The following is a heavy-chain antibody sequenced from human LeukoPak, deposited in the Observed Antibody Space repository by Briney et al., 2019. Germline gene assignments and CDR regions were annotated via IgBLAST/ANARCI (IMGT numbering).Heavy chain of an antibody. J-gene: IGHJ5*02. CDR3: ARDSATYCGGDCYPFDP. D-gene: IGHD2-21*02. CDR2: INPNSGGT. V-gene: IGHV1-2*06. CDR1: GYTFTGYY. Sequence: ASVKVSCKASGYTFTGYYMHWVRQAPGQGLEWMGRINPNSGGTNYAQKFQGRVTITADESTSTAYMELSSLRSEDTAVYYCARDSATYCGGDCYPFDPWGQGTLVTVSS.